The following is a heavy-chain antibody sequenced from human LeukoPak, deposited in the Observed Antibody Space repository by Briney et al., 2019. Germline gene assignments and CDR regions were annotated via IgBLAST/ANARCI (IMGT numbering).Heavy chain of an antibody. Sequence: SETLSLTCTVSGGSITSYWSWIRQPPGKGLAWIGYIYYSGSTNYNPSLKSRVTMSIDTSKNQFSLKLSSATAADTAVYYCARDFRGNYGSRGMDVWGQGTTVTASS. J-gene: IGHJ6*02. CDR2: IYYSGST. CDR1: GGSITSY. D-gene: IGHD1-26*01. CDR3: ARDFRGNYGSRGMDV. V-gene: IGHV4-59*01.